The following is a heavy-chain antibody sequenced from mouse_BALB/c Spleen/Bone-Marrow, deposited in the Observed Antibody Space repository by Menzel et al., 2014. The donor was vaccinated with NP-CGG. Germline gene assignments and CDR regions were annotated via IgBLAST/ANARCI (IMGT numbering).Heavy chain of an antibody. CDR2: IDPANGNT. CDR3: TRGEDY. CDR1: GFNLKDTF. Sequence: EVQLQQSGAELVKPGASVKLSCTGSGFNLKDTFMHWVKQRPEQGLEWIGRIDPANGNTKYDPKFQGKATITADTSSNTAYLQLTSLTSEDTAVYYCTRGEDYWGQGTTLAVSS. J-gene: IGHJ2*01. V-gene: IGHV14-3*02.